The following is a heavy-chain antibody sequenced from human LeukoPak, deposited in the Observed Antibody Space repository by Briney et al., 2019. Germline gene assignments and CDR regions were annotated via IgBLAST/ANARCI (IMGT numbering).Heavy chain of an antibody. Sequence: SETLSLTCTVSGGSISSYYWSWIRQPAGKGLEWIGRIYSSGSTNYNPSLKSRVTISVDTSKSQFSLKMSSVTAADTAVYYCARMDYYESSGPVYWGQGTLVTVSS. CDR2: IYSSGST. J-gene: IGHJ4*02. CDR1: GGSISSYY. V-gene: IGHV4-4*07. CDR3: ARMDYYESSGPVY. D-gene: IGHD3-22*01.